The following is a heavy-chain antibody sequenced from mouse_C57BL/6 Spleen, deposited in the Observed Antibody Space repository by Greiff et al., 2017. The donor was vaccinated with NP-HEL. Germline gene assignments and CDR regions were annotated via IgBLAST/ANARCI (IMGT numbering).Heavy chain of an antibody. CDR1: GYTFTSYW. CDR3: ARRFITTVVNAMDY. D-gene: IGHD1-1*01. J-gene: IGHJ4*01. CDR2: IHPNSGST. V-gene: IGHV1-64*01. Sequence: QVQLKQPGAELVKPGASVKLSCKASGYTFTSYWMHWVKQRPGQGLEWIGMIHPNSGSTNYNEKFKSKATLTVDKSSSTAYMQLSSLTSEDSAVYYCARRFITTVVNAMDYWGQGTSVTVSS.